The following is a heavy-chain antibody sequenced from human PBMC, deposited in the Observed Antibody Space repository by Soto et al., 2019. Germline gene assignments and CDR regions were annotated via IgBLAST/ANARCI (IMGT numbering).Heavy chain of an antibody. V-gene: IGHV4-30-2*01. CDR2: IYHSGTT. J-gene: IGHJ4*02. CDR3: ARYDATGYYFLD. CDR1: GGSISSGPYS. Sequence: LQLQESGSGPVKPSQTLSLTCAVSGGSISSGPYSWSWIRQPPGKGLEWIGYIYHSGTTYYSPSLKSRVIISVDRSRNQFSLELTSVTAADTAVYYCARYDATGYYFLDWGQGTLVTVSS. D-gene: IGHD3-22*01.